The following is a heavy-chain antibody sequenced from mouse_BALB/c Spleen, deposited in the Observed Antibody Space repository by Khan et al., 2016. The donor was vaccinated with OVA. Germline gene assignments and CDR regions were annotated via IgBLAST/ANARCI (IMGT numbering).Heavy chain of an antibody. CDR1: GYTFTTYT. D-gene: IGHD2-14*01. CDR3: AREGAYYRSDGWFAY. CDR2: INPSSGYA. Sequence: QVRLQQSGAELARPGASVKMSCKASGYTFTTYTMHWIKQRPGQGLEWIGYINPSSGYANYNQKFKDKATLTADKSSSTAYMQLSILTSEDSAVYYCAREGAYYRSDGWFAYWGQGTLGTGSA. V-gene: IGHV1-4*01. J-gene: IGHJ3*01.